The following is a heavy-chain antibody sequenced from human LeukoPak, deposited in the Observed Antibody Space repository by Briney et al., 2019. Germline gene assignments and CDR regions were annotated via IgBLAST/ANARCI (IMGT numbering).Heavy chain of an antibody. CDR2: ISTSRSYI. Sequence: GGSLRLSCAASGFTFSTYTMNWVRQAPGKGLEWVSSISTSRSYIYYADSVKGRFTISRDNAKNSLYLQMNSLRAEHAAVYYCAREEGGSARAFDIWGRGTMVTVSS. V-gene: IGHV3-21*06. CDR1: GFTFSTYT. J-gene: IGHJ3*02. CDR3: AREEGGSARAFDI. D-gene: IGHD3-16*01.